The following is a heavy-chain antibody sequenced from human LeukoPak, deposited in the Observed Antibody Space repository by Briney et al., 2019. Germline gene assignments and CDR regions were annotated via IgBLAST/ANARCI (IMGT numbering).Heavy chain of an antibody. V-gene: IGHV1-2*02. CDR2: INPNSGGT. CDR3: AVNPGYSYGDDAFDI. J-gene: IGHJ3*02. Sequence: GASVKVSCKASGYTFTGYYMHWVRQAPGQGLEWMGWINPNSGGTNYAQKFQGRVTMTRDTSISTAYMELSRLRSDDTAVYYCAVNPGYSYGDDAFDIWGQGTMVTVSS. D-gene: IGHD5-18*01. CDR1: GYTFTGYY.